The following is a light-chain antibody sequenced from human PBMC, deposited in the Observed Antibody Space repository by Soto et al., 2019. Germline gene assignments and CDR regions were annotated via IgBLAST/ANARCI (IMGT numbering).Light chain of an antibody. J-gene: IGKJ5*01. V-gene: IGKV3-11*01. CDR2: DAF. Sequence: IVLTQCPSTVSSFPGDRVTLSCRASQYVXTRLAWYQHRPGQAPRFLXYDAFIRANGIPARLSGSESGTDFTRTISSLEPDDCEGYYWHQRSKWPLTFGQGTRLEIK. CDR3: HQRSKWPLT. CDR1: QYVXTR.